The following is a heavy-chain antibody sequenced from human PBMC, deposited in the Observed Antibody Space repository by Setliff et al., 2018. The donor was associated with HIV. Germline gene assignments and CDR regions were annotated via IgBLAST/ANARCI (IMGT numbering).Heavy chain of an antibody. V-gene: IGHV4-34*01. D-gene: IGHD2-21*02. CDR1: GESFSAYS. J-gene: IGHJ5*02. CDR3: ASAGPYCGDDCPYNWLTP. CDR2: VHHSGST. Sequence: SETLSLTCAVYGESFSAYSWSWIRQPPGQGLEWIGYVHHSGSTKYNASLRSRVTMSVDTSKNLFSLTLRSVTAADTAVYYCASAGPYCGDDCPYNWLTPWGQGTLVTVSS.